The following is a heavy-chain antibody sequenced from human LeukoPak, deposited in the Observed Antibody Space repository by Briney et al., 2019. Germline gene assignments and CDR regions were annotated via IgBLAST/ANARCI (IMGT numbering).Heavy chain of an antibody. CDR3: ARRRDFIDY. D-gene: IGHD3/OR15-3a*01. J-gene: IGHJ4*02. CDR1: GFTLSDYN. V-gene: IGHV3-11*01. CDR2: SSSSGSTI. Sequence: GGSLRLSCAASGFTLSDYNMRWIRQAPGKGLEWVSYSSSSGSTIYYAAPVKGRFAISSDNGKNSLYLQMNSLRAEDTAVYYCARRRDFIDYWGQGTLVTVSS.